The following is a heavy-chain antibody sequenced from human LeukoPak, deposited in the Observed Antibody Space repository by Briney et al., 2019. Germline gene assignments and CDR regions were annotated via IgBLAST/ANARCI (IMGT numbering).Heavy chain of an antibody. V-gene: IGHV3-30*04. J-gene: IGHJ4*02. CDR1: GFTFSSYA. CDR3: ARDRGYSGYDFFDY. CDR2: ISYDGSNK. Sequence: PGGSLRLPCAASGFTFSSYAMHWVRQAPGKGLEWVAVISYDGSNKYYADSVKGRFTISRDNSKNTLYLQMNSLRAEDTAVYHCARDRGYSGYDFFDYWGQGTLVTVSS. D-gene: IGHD5-12*01.